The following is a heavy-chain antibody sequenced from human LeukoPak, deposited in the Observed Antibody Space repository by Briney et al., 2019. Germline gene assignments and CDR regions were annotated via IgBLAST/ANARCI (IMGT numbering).Heavy chain of an antibody. CDR1: GGSISSGDYY. V-gene: IGHV4-30-4*01. D-gene: IGHD2-8*01. J-gene: IGHJ4*02. CDR3: ARVCHAGVLNFDY. CDR2: IYYSGST. Sequence: PSETLSLTCTVSGGSISSGDYYWSWIRQPPGKGLEWIGYIYYSGSTYYNPSLKSRVTISVDTSKNQFSLKLSSVTAADTAVYYCARVCHAGVLNFDYWGQGTLVTVSS.